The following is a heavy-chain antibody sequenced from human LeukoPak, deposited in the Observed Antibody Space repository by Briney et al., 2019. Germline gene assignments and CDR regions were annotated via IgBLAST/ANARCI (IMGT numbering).Heavy chain of an antibody. V-gene: IGHV3-21*01. CDR3: ARDSDDYGDYYRSHLSDAFDI. D-gene: IGHD4-17*01. CDR1: GFTFSSYS. Sequence: PGGSLRLSCAASGFTFSSYSMNWVRQAPGKGLEWVSSISSSSSYIYYADSVKGRFTISRDNAKNSLYLQMNSLRAEDTAVYYCARDSDDYGDYYRSHLSDAFDIWGQGTMVTVSS. J-gene: IGHJ3*02. CDR2: ISSSSSYI.